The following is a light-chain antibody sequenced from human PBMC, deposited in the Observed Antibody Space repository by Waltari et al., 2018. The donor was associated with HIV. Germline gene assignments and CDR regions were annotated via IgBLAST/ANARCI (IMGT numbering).Light chain of an antibody. J-gene: IGKJ1*01. V-gene: IGKV3-15*01. CDR3: QHYDNWSRT. Sequence: EVAVTQAPAALSVFAGTGGTLSCTTSQDVGINVAWYQKKAGQCPRLLIYGASTRASGVPGKFGGSGSGTEFNFTIASLQADDSAVYYCQHYDNWSRTFGPGTTVEIK. CDR1: QDVGIN. CDR2: GAS.